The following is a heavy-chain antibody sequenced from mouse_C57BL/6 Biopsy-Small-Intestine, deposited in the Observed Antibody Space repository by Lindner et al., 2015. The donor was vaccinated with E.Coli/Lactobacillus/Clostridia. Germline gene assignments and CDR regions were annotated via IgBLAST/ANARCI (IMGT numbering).Heavy chain of an antibody. Sequence: VQLQESGARTCGARGRQSSCPAQVLASTFKDYYMHWVKQRTEQGLEWIGRIDPEDGETKYAPKFQDRATITADTSSHTAYLQLSSLTSEDTAVYYCAGEGDDYYERTFDYWGQGTTLTVSS. J-gene: IGHJ2*01. V-gene: IGHV14-2*01. CDR3: AGEGDDYYERTFDY. D-gene: IGHD2-3*01. CDR2: IDPEDGET. CDR1: ASTFKDYY.